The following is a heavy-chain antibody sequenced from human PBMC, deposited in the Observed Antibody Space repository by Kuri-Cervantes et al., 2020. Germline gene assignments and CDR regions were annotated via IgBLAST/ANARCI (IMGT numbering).Heavy chain of an antibody. Sequence: ASVKVSCKASGFTFTGYYIHWARQAPGHGLEWMGWINPNSGDTDYAQKFQGRVTMTRDTSISTAYMEVSSLRSEDTAVYYCARLLAAPNNWFDPWGQGTLVTVSS. V-gene: IGHV1-2*02. CDR3: ARLLAAPNNWFDP. J-gene: IGHJ5*02. CDR2: INPNSGDT. D-gene: IGHD2-15*01. CDR1: GFTFTGYY.